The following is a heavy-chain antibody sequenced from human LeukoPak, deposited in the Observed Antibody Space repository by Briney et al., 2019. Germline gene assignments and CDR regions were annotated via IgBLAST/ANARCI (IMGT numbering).Heavy chain of an antibody. V-gene: IGHV4-30-2*01. J-gene: IGHJ4*02. Sequence: SQTLSLTCTVSGGSISSGGYYWSWIRQPPGKGLEWIGYIYHSGSTYYNPSLKSRVTISVDRSKDQFSLKLSSVTAADTAVYYCANEDYSSTSCRFDYWGQGTLVTVSS. CDR3: ANEDYSSTSCRFDY. CDR1: GGSISSGGYY. D-gene: IGHD2-2*01. CDR2: IYHSGST.